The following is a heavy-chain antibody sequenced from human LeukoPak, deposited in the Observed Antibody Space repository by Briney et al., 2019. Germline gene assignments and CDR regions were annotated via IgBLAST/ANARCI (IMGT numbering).Heavy chain of an antibody. Sequence: GGSLRLSCAASGFTFTSYEMNWVRQAPGKGLEWVSYISIRGSTIYYADSVKGRFTISRDNAKNSLYLQMNSLRAEDTAVYYCARSGYCSGGNCYYYYGMDVWGQGTTVTVSS. CDR1: GFTFTSYE. V-gene: IGHV3-48*03. D-gene: IGHD2-15*01. J-gene: IGHJ6*02. CDR2: ISIRGSTI. CDR3: ARSGYCSGGNCYYYYGMDV.